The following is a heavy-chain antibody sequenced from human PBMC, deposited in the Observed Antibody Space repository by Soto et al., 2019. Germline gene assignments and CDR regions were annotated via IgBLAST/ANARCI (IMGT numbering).Heavy chain of an antibody. Sequence: ASVKGSCKASGGTFSSYAISWVRQAPGQGLEWMGGIIPIFGTANYAQKFQGRVTITADESTSTAYMELSSLRSEDTAVYYCARKGTSYYGMDVWGQGTTVTVSS. CDR2: IIPIFGTA. J-gene: IGHJ6*02. D-gene: IGHD1-1*01. CDR3: ARKGTSYYGMDV. CDR1: GGTFSSYA. V-gene: IGHV1-69*13.